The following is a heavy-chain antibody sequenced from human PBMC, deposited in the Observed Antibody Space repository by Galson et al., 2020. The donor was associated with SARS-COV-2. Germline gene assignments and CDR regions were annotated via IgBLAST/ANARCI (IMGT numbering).Heavy chain of an antibody. CDR3: ARANVLWTGYSSGDY. V-gene: IGHV1-18*04. CDR1: GYTFGSYG. Sequence: ASVKVSCKASGYTFGSYGFDWVRQAPGQRLEWMGWITPYSGNTNYAQKFQGRVTMTTDTSTNTAYMELRSLTSDDTAVYYCARANVLWTGYSSGDYWGQGTLVTVST. CDR2: ITPYSGNT. D-gene: IGHD2-15*01. J-gene: IGHJ4*02.